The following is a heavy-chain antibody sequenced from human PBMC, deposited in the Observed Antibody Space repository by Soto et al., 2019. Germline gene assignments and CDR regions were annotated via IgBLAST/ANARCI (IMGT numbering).Heavy chain of an antibody. D-gene: IGHD4-17*01. CDR1: GGTFSSYA. CDR2: IIPIFGTA. Sequence: QVQLVLSGAEVKKPGSSVKVSCKASGGTFSSYAISWVRQAPGQGLEWMGGIIPIFGTANYAQKFQGRVTITADESTSTAYMELRSLRSEDTAVYYCARVAAPGVTNRYYLDYWGQGTLVTVSS. CDR3: ARVAAPGVTNRYYLDY. J-gene: IGHJ4*02. V-gene: IGHV1-69*01.